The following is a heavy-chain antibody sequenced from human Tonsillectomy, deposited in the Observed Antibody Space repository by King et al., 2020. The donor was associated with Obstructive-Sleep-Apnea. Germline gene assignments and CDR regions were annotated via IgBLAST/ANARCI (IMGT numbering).Heavy chain of an antibody. J-gene: IGHJ4*02. CDR3: ARGGGSPPFDY. CDR2: IYYSGST. CDR1: GGSISSYY. Sequence: LQLQESGPGLVKPSETLSLTCTVSGGSISSYYWSWIRQPPGKGLEWIGYIYYSGSTNYNPPLKGLVTRSVDTSKNQFSLRLSSVTAADTAVFYCARGGGSPPFDYWGQGTLVTVSS. V-gene: IGHV4-59*01. D-gene: IGHD1-26*01.